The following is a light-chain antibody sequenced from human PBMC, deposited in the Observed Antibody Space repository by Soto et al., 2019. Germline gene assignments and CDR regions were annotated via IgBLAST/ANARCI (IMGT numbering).Light chain of an antibody. CDR1: SSNIGAGYD. CDR2: GNS. CDR3: QSYDSSLSGYV. J-gene: IGLJ1*01. V-gene: IGLV1-40*01. Sequence: QSVLTPPPSVSGAPGQRVTISCTGSSSNIGAGYDVHWYQQLPGTAPKLLIYGNSNRPSGVPDRFSGSKSGTSASLAITGTEAEDEADYYCQSYDSSLSGYVFGPGTKLTVL.